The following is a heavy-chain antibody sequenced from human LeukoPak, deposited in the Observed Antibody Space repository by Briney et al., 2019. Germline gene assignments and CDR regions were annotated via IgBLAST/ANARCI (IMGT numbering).Heavy chain of an antibody. V-gene: IGHV1-8*01. D-gene: IGHD5-18*01. CDR2: MNPNSGNT. CDR3: ARGGTAMVTGAIYYYYYMDV. CDR1: GYTFTSYD. J-gene: IGHJ6*03. Sequence: ASVKVSCKASGYTFTSYDINWVRQATGQGLEWMGWMNPNSGNTGYAQKLQGRVTMTRNTSISTAYMELSSLRSEDTAVYYCARGGTAMVTGAIYYYYYMDVWGKGTTVTVSS.